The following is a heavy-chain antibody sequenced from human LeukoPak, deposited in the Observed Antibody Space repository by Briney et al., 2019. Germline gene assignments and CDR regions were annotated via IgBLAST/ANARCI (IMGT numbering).Heavy chain of an antibody. CDR1: GFTFSSYA. CDR3: AKSHPPTVTTEEGEYLQH. Sequence: GGSLTLSCSASGFTFSSYAMHWVRQAPGQGLEWVAVISFDGSNQYYADSVKGRFTIYRDNFKNTVYLQMNSLRAEETAVYYCAKSHPPTVTTEEGEYLQHWGQGTLVTVSS. D-gene: IGHD4-17*01. CDR2: ISFDGSNQ. J-gene: IGHJ1*01. V-gene: IGHV3-30-3*02.